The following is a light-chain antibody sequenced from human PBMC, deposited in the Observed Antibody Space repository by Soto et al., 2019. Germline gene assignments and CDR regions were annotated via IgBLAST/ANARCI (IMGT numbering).Light chain of an antibody. CDR1: QGISRS. CDR2: SAS. V-gene: IGKV1D-12*01. J-gene: IGKJ5*01. CDR3: QKADTFPIN. Sequence: DIQMTQSPSSVSASVGDRVTITCQASQGISRSLAWYQQKPGKAPKLLIYSASSLQSGVPSRFSGSGFGTDFTLTISSLQPEDFATYYCQKADTFPINCGQGKRREIK.